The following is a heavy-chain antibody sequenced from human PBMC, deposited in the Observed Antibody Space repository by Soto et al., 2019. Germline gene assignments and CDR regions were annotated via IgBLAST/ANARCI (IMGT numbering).Heavy chain of an antibody. D-gene: IGHD7-27*01. CDR1: GFTFDDYT. CDR2: ISWDGGST. CDR3: AKNSENWGGYYFDY. V-gene: IGHV3-43*01. J-gene: IGHJ4*02. Sequence: LRLSCAASGFTFDDYTMHWVRQAPGKGLEWVSLISWDGGSTYYADSVKGRFTISRDNSKNSLYLQMNSLRTEDTTLYYCAKNSENWGGYYFDYWGQGTLVTVSS.